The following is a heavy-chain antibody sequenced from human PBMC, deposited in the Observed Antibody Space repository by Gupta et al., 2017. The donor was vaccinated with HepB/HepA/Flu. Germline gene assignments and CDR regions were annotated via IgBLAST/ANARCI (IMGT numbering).Heavy chain of an antibody. V-gene: IGHV4-34*01. CDR1: GGSFSGYY. D-gene: IGHD3-10*01. J-gene: IGHJ4*02. Sequence: QVQLQQWGAGLLKPSETLSLTCAVYGGSFSGYYWSWIRQPPGKGLEWIGEINHSGSTNYNPSLKSRVTISVDTSKNQFSLKLSSVTAADTAVYYCARLYGSGSYRTILDYWGQGTLVTVSS. CDR3: ARLYGSGSYRTILDY. CDR2: INHSGST.